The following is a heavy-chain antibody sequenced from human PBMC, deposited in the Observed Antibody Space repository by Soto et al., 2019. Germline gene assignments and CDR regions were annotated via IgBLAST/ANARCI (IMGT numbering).Heavy chain of an antibody. CDR1: GFTFSTYA. Sequence: GSLRLSCAASGFTFSTYAMSWIRQPPGKGLEWIGSIYYSGSTYYNPSLKSRVTISVDTSKNQFSLKLSSVTAADTAVYYCARLYDFWSGYYNWFDPWGQGTLVTVSS. CDR2: IYYSGST. CDR3: ARLYDFWSGYYNWFDP. J-gene: IGHJ5*02. V-gene: IGHV4-39*01. D-gene: IGHD3-3*01.